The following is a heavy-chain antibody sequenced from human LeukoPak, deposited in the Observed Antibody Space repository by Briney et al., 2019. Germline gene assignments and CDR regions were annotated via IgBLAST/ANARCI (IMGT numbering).Heavy chain of an antibody. D-gene: IGHD1-26*01. Sequence: GGSLRLSCAASGFTFSSYGMHWVRQAPGKGLEWVAFIRYDGSNKYYADSVKGRFTISRDNSKNTLYLQMNSLRAEDTAVYYCAKGANIVGARREYYFDYWGQGTLVTVSS. CDR2: IRYDGSNK. CDR1: GFTFSSYG. V-gene: IGHV3-30*02. CDR3: AKGANIVGARREYYFDY. J-gene: IGHJ4*02.